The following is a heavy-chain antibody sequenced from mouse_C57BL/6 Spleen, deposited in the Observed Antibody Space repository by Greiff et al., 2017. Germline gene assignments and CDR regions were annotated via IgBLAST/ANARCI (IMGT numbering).Heavy chain of an antibody. CDR1: GFTFSSYA. CDR2: ISDGGSYT. Sequence: EVKVVESGGGLVKPGGSLKLSCAASGFTFSSYAMSWVRQTPEKRLEWVATISDGGSYTYYPDNVKGRFTISRDNAKNNLYLQMSHLKSEDTAMYYCARDGVPHWYFDVWGTGTTVTVSS. CDR3: ARDGVPHWYFDV. J-gene: IGHJ1*03. V-gene: IGHV5-4*01. D-gene: IGHD2-14*01.